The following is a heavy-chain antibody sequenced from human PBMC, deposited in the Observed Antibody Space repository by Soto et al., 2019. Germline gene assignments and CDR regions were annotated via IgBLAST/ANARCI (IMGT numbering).Heavy chain of an antibody. Sequence: QVQLVQSGAEEKKPGASLKVSGKASDNTFTSYAMHGVRKAPGQGLEWMGWINAGNGNTKYSQKFQGRVTITRDTSASTAYMELSSLRSEDTAVYYCARSIVVVTALDYWGQGTLVTVSS. D-gene: IGHD2-21*02. CDR1: DNTFTSYA. CDR3: ARSIVVVTALDY. J-gene: IGHJ4*02. CDR2: INAGNGNT. V-gene: IGHV1-3*05.